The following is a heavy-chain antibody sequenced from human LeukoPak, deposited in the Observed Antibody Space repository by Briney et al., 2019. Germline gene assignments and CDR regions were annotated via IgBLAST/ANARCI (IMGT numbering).Heavy chain of an antibody. V-gene: IGHV3-20*04. D-gene: IGHD6-6*01. Sequence: GGSLRLSCEASGFSMSVYWTSWVRQAPGKGLEWVSGINWNGGSTGYADSVKGRFTISRDNAKNSLYLQMNSLRAEDTAVYYCARDTAARQLYYFDYWGQGTLVTVSS. CDR2: INWNGGST. CDR3: ARDTAARQLYYFDY. J-gene: IGHJ4*02. CDR1: GFSMSVYW.